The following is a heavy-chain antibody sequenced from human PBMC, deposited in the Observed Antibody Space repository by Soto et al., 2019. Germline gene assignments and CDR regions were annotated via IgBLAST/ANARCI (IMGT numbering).Heavy chain of an antibody. CDR3: ATSPLYCSGGSCYSLNYYYGMDV. Sequence: ASVRVSCKXSGYNFTGYYMHWARQAPGQGLEWMGSINPNSGGTNYAQKFQGRVTMTRDTSISTAYMELSRLRSDDTAVYYCATSPLYCSGGSCYSLNYYYGMDVWGQGTTVTVSS. J-gene: IGHJ6*02. CDR1: GYNFTGYY. V-gene: IGHV1-2*02. D-gene: IGHD2-15*01. CDR2: INPNSGGT.